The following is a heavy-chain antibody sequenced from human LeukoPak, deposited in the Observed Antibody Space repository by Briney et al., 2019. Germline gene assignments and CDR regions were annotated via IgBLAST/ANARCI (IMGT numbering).Heavy chain of an antibody. V-gene: IGHV4-61*02. CDR3: ARARLETSYGYYFDY. Sequence: SQTLSLTCTVSGGSISSGSYYWSWIRQPAGKGLEWIGRIYTSGSTNYNPSLKSRVTISVDTSKNQFSLKLSSVTAADTAVYYCARARLETSYGYYFDYWGQEPWSPSPQ. CDR2: IYTSGST. J-gene: IGHJ4*01. D-gene: IGHD5-12*01. CDR1: GGSISSGSYY.